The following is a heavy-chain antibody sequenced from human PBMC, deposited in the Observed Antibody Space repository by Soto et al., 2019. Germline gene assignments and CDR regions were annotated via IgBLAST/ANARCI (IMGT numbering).Heavy chain of an antibody. J-gene: IGHJ4*02. CDR1: GFTVSSNY. D-gene: IGHD2-15*01. V-gene: IGHV3-53*01. CDR2: IYSGGGST. CDR3: ARGFCSGGRCCFDY. Sequence: EVQVVESGGGLIQPGGSLRLSCAASGFTVSSNYMSWVRQAPGKGLEWVSVIYSGGGSTYYADSVKGRFTISRDNSKHTLYLQMNSLRAEDTAVYYCARGFCSGGRCCFDYWGQGTLVTVSS.